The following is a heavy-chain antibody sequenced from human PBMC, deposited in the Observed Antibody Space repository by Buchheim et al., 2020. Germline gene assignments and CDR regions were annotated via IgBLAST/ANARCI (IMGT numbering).Heavy chain of an antibody. V-gene: IGHV3-74*01. CDR1: GFTFRRYW. CDR2: INPDETNI. Sequence: EVQLVESGGGLVQPGESLRLSCAVSGFTFRRYWMHWVRQVPGKGLLWVSRINPDETNILYADSVQGRFPISRAHAKNTLYLQMNNLRVEDTAVYYCARDQTVAGPSTYDYWGQG. D-gene: IGHD6-19*01. CDR3: ARDQTVAGPSTYDY. J-gene: IGHJ4*02.